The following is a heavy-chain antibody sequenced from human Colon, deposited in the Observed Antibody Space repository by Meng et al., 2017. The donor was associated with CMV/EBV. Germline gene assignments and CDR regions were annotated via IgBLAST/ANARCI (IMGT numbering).Heavy chain of an antibody. V-gene: IGHV1-8*03. CDR1: FIDYA. D-gene: IGHD6-13*01. CDR2: MNPRSGYT. J-gene: IGHJ5*02. CDR3: ARGRRVAASGILRYSWFDP. Sequence: FIDYAIDWVRQAPGQGLAWMGYMNPRSGYTGYAAKFQGRVTITKNNSMNLVYMELSSLRPEDTAVYYCARGRRVAASGILRYSWFDPWGQGTLVTVSS.